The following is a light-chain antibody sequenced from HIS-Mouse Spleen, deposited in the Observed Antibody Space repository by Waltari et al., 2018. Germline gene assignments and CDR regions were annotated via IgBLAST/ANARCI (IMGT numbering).Light chain of an antibody. V-gene: IGLV3-1*01. Sequence: SYELTQPPSVSVSPGQTASITCSGDKLGDKYACWYQQKPGQSPVLVIYQDSKRHSGIPERFSGSNSGNTATLTISGTQAMDEADYYCQAWDSSTYVFGTGTKVTVL. CDR2: QDS. J-gene: IGLJ1*01. CDR3: QAWDSSTYV. CDR1: KLGDKY.